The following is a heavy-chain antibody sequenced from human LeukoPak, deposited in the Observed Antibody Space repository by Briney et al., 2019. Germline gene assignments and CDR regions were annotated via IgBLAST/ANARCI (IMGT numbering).Heavy chain of an antibody. J-gene: IGHJ4*02. Sequence: GGSLRLSCAASGFTFGNYAMNWVRQPPGKGLEWVSVISGSGGGGNTYYAESVKGRFTISRDNSKNTLYLQMNSLRAEDTAVYYCAGDEVRGDYRLNYWGQGTLVTVSS. CDR2: ISGSGGGGNT. CDR3: AGDEVRGDYRLNY. V-gene: IGHV3-23*01. CDR1: GFTFGNYA. D-gene: IGHD4-17*01.